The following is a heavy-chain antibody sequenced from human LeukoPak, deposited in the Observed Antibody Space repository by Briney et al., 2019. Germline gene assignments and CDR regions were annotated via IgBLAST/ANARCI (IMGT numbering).Heavy chain of an antibody. V-gene: IGHV3-30*03. J-gene: IGHJ4*02. Sequence: EGSLRLSCAASGFTFSDYGMHWVRQAPGKGLEWVTVISKEGRVQYYADSVKGRFTISRDNSENTLSLQMNSLRAEDTAVYYCAREGVTGDYYFDYWGQGTLVTVSS. CDR1: GFTFSDYG. CDR2: ISKEGRVQ. D-gene: IGHD1-20*01. CDR3: AREGVTGDYYFDY.